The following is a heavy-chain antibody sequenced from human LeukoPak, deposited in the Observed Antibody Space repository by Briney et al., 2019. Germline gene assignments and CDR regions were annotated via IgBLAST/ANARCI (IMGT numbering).Heavy chain of an antibody. J-gene: IGHJ4*02. V-gene: IGHV1-2*02. CDR2: IYPNSGGT. CDR3: ARDSSSFYGEY. D-gene: IGHD2-2*01. CDR1: GYTFTGYY. Sequence: ASVKVSCKASGYTFTGYYMHWVRQAPGQGLEWMGWIYPNSGGTNYAQKFQGRVTMTRDTSISTAYMELSSLKSDDTAIYYCARDSSSFYGEYWGQGTLVTVPS.